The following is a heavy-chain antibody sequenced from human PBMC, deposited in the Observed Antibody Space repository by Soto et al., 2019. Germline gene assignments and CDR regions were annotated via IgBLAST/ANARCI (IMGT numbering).Heavy chain of an antibody. Sequence: QVQLVESGGGLVKPGGSLRLSCAASGFTFSDYYRSWIRQAPGKGLERVSYISISSSYTNYADSEKGRFTISRDNAKNSLYLQMNSLRAEDTAVYYCARAGGCSSTSCYEGGGLFDYWGQGTLVPVSS. CDR3: ARAGGCSSTSCYEGGGLFDY. CDR1: GFTFSDYY. J-gene: IGHJ4*02. V-gene: IGHV3-11*05. CDR2: ISISSSYT. D-gene: IGHD2-2*01.